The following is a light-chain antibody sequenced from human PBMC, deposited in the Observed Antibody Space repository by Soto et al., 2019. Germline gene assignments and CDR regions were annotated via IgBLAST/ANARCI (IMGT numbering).Light chain of an antibody. CDR1: SSDVGGYNS. V-gene: IGLV2-14*01. Sequence: QSALTQPASVSGSPGQSITISCTGTSSDVGGYNSVSWYQQHPGKAPKLMIYDVSNRPSGVSNRFSGSKSGNTASLSISGLQAEDEDAYYCSSYTSSSTYVVFGGGTKVTVL. CDR2: DVS. J-gene: IGLJ2*01. CDR3: SSYTSSSTYVV.